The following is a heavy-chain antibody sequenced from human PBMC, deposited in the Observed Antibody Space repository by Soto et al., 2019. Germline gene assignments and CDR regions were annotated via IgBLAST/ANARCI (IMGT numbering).Heavy chain of an antibody. J-gene: IGHJ4*02. V-gene: IGHV3-30*03. CDR3: ASSSGSPRRGYFDY. CDR1: GFTFSSYG. D-gene: IGHD1-26*01. Sequence: GGSLRLSCAASGFTFSSYGMHWVRQAPGKGLEWVAVISYDGSNKYYADSVKGRFTISRDNSKNTLYLQMNSLRAEDTAVYYCASSSGSPRRGYFDYWGQGTLVTVSS. CDR2: ISYDGSNK.